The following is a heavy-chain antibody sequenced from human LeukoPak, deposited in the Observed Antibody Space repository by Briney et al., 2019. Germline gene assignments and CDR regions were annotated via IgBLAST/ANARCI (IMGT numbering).Heavy chain of an antibody. Sequence: GRSLRLSCAASGFTFSSYGMHWVRQAPGKGLEWVAVICYDGSNKYYADSVKGRFTISRDNSKNTLYLQMNSLRAEDTAVYYCARANYDILTVFDYWGQGTLVTVSS. CDR2: ICYDGSNK. J-gene: IGHJ4*02. CDR3: ARANYDILTVFDY. D-gene: IGHD3-9*01. CDR1: GFTFSSYG. V-gene: IGHV3-33*01.